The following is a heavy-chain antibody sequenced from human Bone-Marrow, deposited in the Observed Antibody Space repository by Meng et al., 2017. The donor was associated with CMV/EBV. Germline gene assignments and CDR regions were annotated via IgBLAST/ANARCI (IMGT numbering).Heavy chain of an antibody. CDR3: TGHPHDLGYCSSTSCYTKDY. J-gene: IGHJ4*02. CDR1: GFTFGDYA. CDR2: IRSKAYGGTT. V-gene: IGHV3-49*04. D-gene: IGHD2-2*02. Sequence: GGSLRLSCTASGFTFGDYAMSWVRQAPGKGLEWVGFIRSKAYGGTTEYAASVKGRFIISRDDSKSIAYLQMNSLKTEDTAVYYCTGHPHDLGYCSSTSCYTKDYWGQGKLVPVSS.